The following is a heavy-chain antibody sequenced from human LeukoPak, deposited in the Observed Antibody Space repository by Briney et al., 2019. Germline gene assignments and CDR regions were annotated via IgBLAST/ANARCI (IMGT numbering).Heavy chain of an antibody. Sequence: GGSLRLSCVASGFTFDDYGMSWVRQAPGKGLEWVSGINWNGGSTGYADSVKGRFTISRDNAKNSLYLQMNSLRAEDTALYYCARSPEYQLLPDYWGQGTLVTVSS. CDR2: INWNGGST. V-gene: IGHV3-20*04. D-gene: IGHD2-2*01. CDR3: ARSPEYQLLPDY. CDR1: GFTFDDYG. J-gene: IGHJ4*02.